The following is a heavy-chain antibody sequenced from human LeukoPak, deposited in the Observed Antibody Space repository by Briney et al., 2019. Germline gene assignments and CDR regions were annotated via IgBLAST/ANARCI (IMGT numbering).Heavy chain of an antibody. D-gene: IGHD3-22*01. CDR1: GFTFSNYG. CDR2: IHYDASSK. J-gene: IGHJ4*02. V-gene: IGHV3-30*02. Sequence: GGSLRLSCAASGFTFSNYGIHWVRQAPGKGLELVAFIHYDASSKLYADSVKGRFTISRDNSKNTLYLQMNSLRAEDTAVYYCAKAPSSGPSGDYWGQGTLVTVSS. CDR3: AKAPSSGPSGDY.